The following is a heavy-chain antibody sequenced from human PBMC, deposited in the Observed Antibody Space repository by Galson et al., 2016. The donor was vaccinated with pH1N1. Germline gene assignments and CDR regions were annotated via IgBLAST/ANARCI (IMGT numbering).Heavy chain of an antibody. D-gene: IGHD6-19*01. Sequence: SLRLSCAASGFAFSSYEMNWVRQAPGKGLEWVSHISRSGSTIHYADSVKGRFTVSRDNAKISLYLQMNSLRAEDTAVYYCARPAEQQWLVILPFGYWGQGILVTVSS. CDR1: GFAFSSYE. V-gene: IGHV3-48*03. CDR3: ARPAEQQWLVILPFGY. J-gene: IGHJ4*02. CDR2: ISRSGSTI.